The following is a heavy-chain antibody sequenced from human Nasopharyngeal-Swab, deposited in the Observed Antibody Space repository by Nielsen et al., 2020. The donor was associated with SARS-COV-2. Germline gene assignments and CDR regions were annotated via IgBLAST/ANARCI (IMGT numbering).Heavy chain of an antibody. V-gene: IGHV4-34*01. J-gene: IGHJ4*02. CDR1: VGSFSGYY. Sequence: GSLRLSCAVYVGSFSGYYWTWIRQPPGEGLEWIGEINHSGRTKYNPSLKTRVTISVDTSKNQFSLRLSSVTAADTAVYYCARATSSTNCINDYWGQGTLVTVSS. D-gene: IGHD2-2*01. CDR2: INHSGRT. CDR3: ARATSSTNCINDY.